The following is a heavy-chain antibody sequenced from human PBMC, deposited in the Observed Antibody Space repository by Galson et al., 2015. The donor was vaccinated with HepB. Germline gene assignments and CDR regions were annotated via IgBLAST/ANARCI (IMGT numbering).Heavy chain of an antibody. D-gene: IGHD6-19*01. Sequence: SVKVSCKASGGTFSSYAISWVRQAPGQGLEWMGRIIPILGIANYAQKFQGRVTITADKSTSTAYMELSSLRSEDTAVYYCARDPAGYSSGPTQTLFDYWGQGTLVTVSS. V-gene: IGHV1-69*04. CDR3: ARDPAGYSSGPTQTLFDY. CDR1: GGTFSSYA. J-gene: IGHJ4*02. CDR2: IIPILGIA.